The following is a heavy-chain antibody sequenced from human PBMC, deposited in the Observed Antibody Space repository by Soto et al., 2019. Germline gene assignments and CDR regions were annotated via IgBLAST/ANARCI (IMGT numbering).Heavy chain of an antibody. D-gene: IGHD3-10*01. Sequence: LXLSCAASGFSVSSDYMSWVRQAPWKGLEWVSLIYSGGDAYYADSVKGRFTISRDISSNTIYLHMTSLRADDTAIYYCTRAGSDPGNFYISNYYAMDVWGQGTTVTVSS. CDR3: TRAGSDPGNFYISNYYAMDV. CDR1: GFSVSSDY. V-gene: IGHV3-53*01. CDR2: IYSGGDA. J-gene: IGHJ6*02.